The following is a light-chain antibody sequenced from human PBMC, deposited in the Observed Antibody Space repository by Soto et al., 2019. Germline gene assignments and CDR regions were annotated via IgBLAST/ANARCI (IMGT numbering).Light chain of an antibody. CDR1: NIGSKS. CDR3: QVWDSSSDHPEVV. V-gene: IGLV3-21*04. CDR2: YDS. J-gene: IGLJ2*01. Sequence: SSELTQPPSVSVAPGKSARITCGGNNIGSKSVHWYQQKPGQAPVLVIYYDSDRPSGIPERFSGSNSGNTATMTNSRVEAGDEADYYCQVWDSSSDHPEVVFGGGTKLTVL.